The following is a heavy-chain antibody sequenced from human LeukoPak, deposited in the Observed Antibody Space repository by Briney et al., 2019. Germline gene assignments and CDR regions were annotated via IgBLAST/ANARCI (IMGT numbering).Heavy chain of an antibody. V-gene: IGHV4-4*07. Sequence: PSETLSLTCTVSGGSISSYYWSWIRQPAGKGLEWIGRIYTSGSTNYNPSLKSRVTMSVDTSKNQFSLKLSSVTAADTAVYYCARDLGYYYDSGGYYSQAFDIWGQGTTVTVSS. J-gene: IGHJ3*02. CDR2: IYTSGST. CDR3: ARDLGYYYDSGGYYSQAFDI. CDR1: GGSISSYY. D-gene: IGHD3-22*01.